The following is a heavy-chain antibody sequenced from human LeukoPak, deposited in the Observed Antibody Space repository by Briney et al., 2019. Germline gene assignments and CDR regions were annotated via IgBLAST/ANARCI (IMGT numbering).Heavy chain of an antibody. CDR2: IWYDGSNK. D-gene: IGHD3-10*01. Sequence: PGRSLRLSCAASGFTFSSYGMHWVRQAPGKGLEWVAVIWYDGSNKYYADSVKGRFTISRDNSKNTLYLQMNSLRAEDTAVYYCARVLTYYGSGSFDYWGQGTLVTVSS. V-gene: IGHV3-33*01. J-gene: IGHJ4*02. CDR1: GFTFSSYG. CDR3: ARVLTYYGSGSFDY.